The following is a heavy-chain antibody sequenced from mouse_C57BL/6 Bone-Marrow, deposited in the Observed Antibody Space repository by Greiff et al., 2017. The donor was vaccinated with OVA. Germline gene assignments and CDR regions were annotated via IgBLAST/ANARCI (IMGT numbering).Heavy chain of an antibody. J-gene: IGHJ4*01. CDR2: IYPRSGNT. CDR1: GYTFTSYG. Sequence: LQESGAELARPGASVKLSCKASGYTFTSYGISWVKQRTGQGLEWIGEIYPRSGNTYYNEKFKGKATLTADKSSSTAYMELRSLTSEDSAVYFCARCYYGAMDYWGQGTSVTVSS. CDR3: ARCYYGAMDY. V-gene: IGHV1-81*01. D-gene: IGHD1-1*01.